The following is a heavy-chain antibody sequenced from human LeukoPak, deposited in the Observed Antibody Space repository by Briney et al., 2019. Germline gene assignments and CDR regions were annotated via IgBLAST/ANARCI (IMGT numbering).Heavy chain of an antibody. CDR1: GGSFSGYY. D-gene: IGHD3-22*01. V-gene: IGHV4-34*01. J-gene: IGHJ4*02. Sequence: SETLSLTCAVSGGSFSGYYWTWIRQPPGKGLEWIGEINHSGSANYNPSLKSRVTISLDTSKNQFSLNLSSVTAADTAVYYCARVLDYYDSSGVDYWGQGTLVTVSS. CDR2: INHSGSA. CDR3: ARVLDYYDSSGVDY.